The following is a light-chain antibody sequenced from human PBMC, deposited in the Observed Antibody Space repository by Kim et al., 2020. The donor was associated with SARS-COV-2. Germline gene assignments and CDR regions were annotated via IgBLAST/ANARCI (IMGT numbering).Light chain of an antibody. CDR2: RDS. CDR3: QVWDRSTVV. Sequence: SYELTQPLSVSVALGQTARITCGGNNIGSKNVHWYQQKPGQAPVLVIYRDSNRPSGIPARFSGSNSGNTATLTISRAQAGGEADYYCQVWDRSTVVFGGG. V-gene: IGLV3-9*01. J-gene: IGLJ2*01. CDR1: NIGSKN.